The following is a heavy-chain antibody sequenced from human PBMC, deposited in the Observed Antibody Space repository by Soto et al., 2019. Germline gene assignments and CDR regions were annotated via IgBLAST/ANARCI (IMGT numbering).Heavy chain of an antibody. V-gene: IGHV1-69*13. CDR3: ARGREIVVVVAATLPLYYYYGMDV. Sequence: SVKVSCKASGGTFSSYAISWVRQAPGQGLEWMGGIIPIFGTANYAQKFQGRITITADESTSTAYMELSSLRSEDTAVYYCARGREIVVVVAATLPLYYYYGMDVWGQGTTVTVSS. CDR1: GGTFSSYA. CDR2: IIPIFGTA. J-gene: IGHJ6*02. D-gene: IGHD2-15*01.